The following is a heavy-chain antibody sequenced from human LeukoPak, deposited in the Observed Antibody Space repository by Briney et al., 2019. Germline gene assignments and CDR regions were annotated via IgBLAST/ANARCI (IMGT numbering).Heavy chain of an antibody. D-gene: IGHD6-19*01. CDR1: GGSISSSNW. Sequence: PSEILSLTCAVSGGSISSSNWWSWVRQPPGKGLEWIGEIYHSGSTNYNPSLKSRVTISVDKSKNQFSLKLSSVTAADTAVYYCARVGYSSGWYGPGRYFDLWGRGTLVTVSS. CDR3: ARVGYSSGWYGPGRYFDL. V-gene: IGHV4-4*02. CDR2: IYHSGST. J-gene: IGHJ2*01.